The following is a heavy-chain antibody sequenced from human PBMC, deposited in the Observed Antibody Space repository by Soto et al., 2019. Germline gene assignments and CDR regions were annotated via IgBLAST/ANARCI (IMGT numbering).Heavy chain of an antibody. Sequence: PSETLSLTCTVSGGSISSYYWSWIRQPPGKGLEWIGYIYYSGSTNYNPSLKSRVTISVDTSKNQFSLKLSSVTAADTAVYYCARAPRFLAGGGMDVWGQGTTVTVSS. CDR2: IYYSGST. CDR3: ARAPRFLAGGGMDV. D-gene: IGHD3-3*01. J-gene: IGHJ6*02. CDR1: GGSISSYY. V-gene: IGHV4-59*01.